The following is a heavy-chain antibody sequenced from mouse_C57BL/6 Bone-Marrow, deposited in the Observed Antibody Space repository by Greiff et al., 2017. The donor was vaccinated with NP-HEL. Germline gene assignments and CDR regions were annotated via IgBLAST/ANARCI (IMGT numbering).Heavy chain of an antibody. CDR2: ISDGGSYT. Sequence: DVQLVESGGGLVKPGGSLKLSCEASGFTFSSYAMSWVRQTPEKRLEWVATISDGGSYTYYPDNVKGRFTISRDNAKNNLYLQMSNLKSEDTAMYYCARGWLLACFDYWGQGTLVTVSA. V-gene: IGHV5-4*01. D-gene: IGHD2-3*01. J-gene: IGHJ3*01. CDR1: GFTFSSYA. CDR3: ARGWLLACFDY.